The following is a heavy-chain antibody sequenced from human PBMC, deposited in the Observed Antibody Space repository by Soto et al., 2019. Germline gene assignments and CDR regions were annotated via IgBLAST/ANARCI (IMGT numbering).Heavy chain of an antibody. D-gene: IGHD6-13*01. CDR3: AKDHSGIAAAGTADWFDP. V-gene: IGHV1-69*01. Sequence: QVQLVQSGAEVKKPGSSVKVSCKASGGTFSSYAISWVRQAPGQGLEWMGGIIPIFGTANYAQKFQGRVTITADESTSTAYMELSSLRSEDTAVYYCAKDHSGIAAAGTADWFDPWGQGTLVTVSS. CDR2: IIPIFGTA. CDR1: GGTFSSYA. J-gene: IGHJ5*02.